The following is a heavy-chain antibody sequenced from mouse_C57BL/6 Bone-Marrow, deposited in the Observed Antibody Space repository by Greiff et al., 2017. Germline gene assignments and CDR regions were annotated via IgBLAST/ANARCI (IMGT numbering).Heavy chain of an antibody. CDR1: GYAFSSSW. CDR3: ARTYGGFDY. D-gene: IGHD1-1*01. Sequence: VQLQQSGPELVKPGASVKISCKASGYAFSSSWMNWVKQRPGKGLEWIGRIYPGDGDTNYNGKFKGKATLTADKSSSTAYMQLSSLTSEDSAVYFCARTYGGFDYWGQGTTLTVSS. V-gene: IGHV1-82*01. J-gene: IGHJ2*01. CDR2: IYPGDGDT.